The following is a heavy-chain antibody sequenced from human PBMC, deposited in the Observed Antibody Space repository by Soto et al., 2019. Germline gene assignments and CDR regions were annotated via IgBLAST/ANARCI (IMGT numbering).Heavy chain of an antibody. CDR1: GFTFSNYG. D-gene: IGHD3-3*01. V-gene: IGHV3-30*18. CDR2: ISDDGSNK. Sequence: VGSLRLSCVASGFTFSNYGMHWVRQAPGKGLEWVAFISDDGSNKYYADSMRGRFTMSRDNSKRTLYLQMSSLRVEGTAVYYCTKRRNVLRFLEWSSGMEVWGQGTTVTVSS. CDR3: TKRRNVLRFLEWSSGMEV. J-gene: IGHJ6*02.